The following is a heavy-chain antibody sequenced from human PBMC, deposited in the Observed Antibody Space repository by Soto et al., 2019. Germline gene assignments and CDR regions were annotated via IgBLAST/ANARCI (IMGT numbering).Heavy chain of an antibody. CDR3: AREPDTDPSAYYSFAY. CDR1: GYTFTAYG. D-gene: IGHD3-22*01. V-gene: IGHV1-18*01. Sequence: GASVKVSCKTSGYTFTAYGLAWLRQAPGQRPGWMGWVSTNNADTNYSQKFQGRVTMTTETSTRTTYMELRSLRSDETAVYYCAREPDTDPSAYYSFAYWGQGTLVTVSS. J-gene: IGHJ4*02. CDR2: VSTNNADT.